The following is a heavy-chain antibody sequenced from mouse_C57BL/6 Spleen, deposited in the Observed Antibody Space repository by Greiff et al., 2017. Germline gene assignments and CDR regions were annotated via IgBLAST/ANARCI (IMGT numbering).Heavy chain of an antibody. CDR1: GYAFSSSW. Sequence: QVQLQQSGPELVKPGASVKLSCKASGYAFSSSWMNWVKQRPGKGLEWIGRIYPGDGDTNYNGKFKGKATLTADKSSSTAYMQLSSLTSEDSAVYFCARDLFDYWGQGTTLTVSS. J-gene: IGHJ2*01. V-gene: IGHV1-82*01. CDR3: ARDLFDY. CDR2: IYPGDGDT.